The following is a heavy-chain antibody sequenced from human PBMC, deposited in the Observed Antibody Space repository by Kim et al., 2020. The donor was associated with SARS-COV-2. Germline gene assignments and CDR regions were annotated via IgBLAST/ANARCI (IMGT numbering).Heavy chain of an antibody. Sequence: GGSLRLSCAASGFTFSSYAMSWVRQAPGKGLEWVSAISGSGGSTYYADSVKGRFTISRDNSKNTLYLQMNSLRAEDTAVYYCARDSSGYYSSPGYWGQGTLVTVSS. CDR1: GFTFSSYA. J-gene: IGHJ4*02. V-gene: IGHV3-23*01. CDR2: ISGSGGST. D-gene: IGHD3-22*01. CDR3: ARDSSGYYSSPGY.